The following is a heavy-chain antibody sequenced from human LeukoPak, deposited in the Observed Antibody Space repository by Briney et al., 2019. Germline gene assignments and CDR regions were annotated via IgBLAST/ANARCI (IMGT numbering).Heavy chain of an antibody. J-gene: IGHJ4*02. V-gene: IGHV3-30*04. CDR1: GFTSSSYA. D-gene: IGHD4/OR15-4a*01. CDR3: ARDPATIVIGILDY. CDR2: ISYDGSNK. Sequence: GGSLRLSCAASGFTSSSYAMHWVRQAPGKGLEWVAVISYDGSNKYYADSVKGRFTISRDNAKNSLYLQMNSLRAEDTAVYYCARDPATIVIGILDYWGQGTLVTVSS.